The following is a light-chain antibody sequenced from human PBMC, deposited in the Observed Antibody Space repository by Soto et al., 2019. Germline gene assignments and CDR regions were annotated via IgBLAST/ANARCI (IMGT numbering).Light chain of an antibody. CDR1: QSVSSY. CDR2: DAS. CDR3: QQRSNWPR. V-gene: IGKV3-11*01. Sequence: EIVLTQSPATLSLSPGERATLSCRASQSVSSYLAWYQQKPGQAPRLLIYDASNRATGIPARFSGSGSGTDFTLTISSLEPEDFAVYYCQQRSNWPRFGVGTKVDI. J-gene: IGKJ4*02.